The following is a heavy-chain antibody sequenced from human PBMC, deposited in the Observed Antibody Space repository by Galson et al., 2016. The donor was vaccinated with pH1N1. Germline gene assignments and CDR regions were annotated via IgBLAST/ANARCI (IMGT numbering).Heavy chain of an antibody. CDR2: FDPEDGEI. Sequence: SVKVSCKVSGYSLTDLSMHWVRQAPGKGLEWMGGFDPEDGEIIYAQKFQGRVTMTEDTSTDTAYMELSSLRSEDTAVYYCAIGKPAAGFPDSELGYWGQGTLVTVSS. V-gene: IGHV1-24*01. D-gene: IGHD6-13*01. J-gene: IGHJ4*02. CDR3: AIGKPAAGFPDSELGY. CDR1: GYSLTDLS.